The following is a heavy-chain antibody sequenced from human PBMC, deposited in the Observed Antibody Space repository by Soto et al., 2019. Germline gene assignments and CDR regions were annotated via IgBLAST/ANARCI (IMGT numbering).Heavy chain of an antibody. D-gene: IGHD2-2*01. J-gene: IGHJ3*02. CDR1: GYAFSKYG. CDR2: LSGYNGNT. Sequence: QVQLVQSGGEVKKPGASLKVSCKASGYAFSKYGMSWVRQVPGQGLEWMGWLSGYNGNTAYAQTFQGRLTMTTDTDTGTACMALRSLRSDDTAIYYCARDGGGVVLVPAAAGCDSWGQGTLVTVSS. CDR3: ARDGGGVVLVPAAAGCDS. V-gene: IGHV1-18*01.